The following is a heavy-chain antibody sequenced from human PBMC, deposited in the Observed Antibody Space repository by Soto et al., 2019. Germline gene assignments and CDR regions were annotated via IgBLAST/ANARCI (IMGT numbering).Heavy chain of an antibody. CDR3: ARDRYCSGGSCYSRVYFQL. CDR1: GGSFSGYY. J-gene: IGHJ1*01. Sequence: SETLSLTCAVYGGSFSGYYWSWIRQPPGKGLEWIGEINHSGSTNYNPSLKSRVTISVDTSKNQFSLKLSSVTAADTAVYYCARDRYCSGGSCYSRVYFQLWGQGTLVTVSS. CDR2: INHSGST. D-gene: IGHD2-15*01. V-gene: IGHV4-34*01.